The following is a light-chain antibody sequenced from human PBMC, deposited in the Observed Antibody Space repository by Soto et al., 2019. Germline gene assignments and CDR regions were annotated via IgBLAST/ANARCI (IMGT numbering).Light chain of an antibody. CDR2: GKN. CDR1: SSSIGAGYD. V-gene: IGLV1-40*01. CDR3: QSYDNSHYV. Sequence: QSVLTQPPSVSGAPGQRVTISCTGSSSSIGAGYDVHWYQQLPGTAPKLLIYGKNNRPSGVPDRFSGSKSGTSASLAITGLQAEDEADYYCQSYDNSHYVFGTGTKVPS. J-gene: IGLJ1*01.